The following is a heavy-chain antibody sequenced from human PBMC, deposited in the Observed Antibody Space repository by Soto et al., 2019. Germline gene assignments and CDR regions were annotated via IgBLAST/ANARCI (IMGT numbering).Heavy chain of an antibody. CDR3: ARASIAVAMIDY. J-gene: IGHJ4*02. Sequence: SETLSLTCTVFGGSISSSSYYWGWIRQPPGKGLEWIGSIYYSGSTYYNPSLKSRVTISVDTSKNQFSLKLSSVTAADTAVYYCARASIAVAMIDYWGQGTLVTVSS. CDR2: IYYSGST. CDR1: GGSISSSSYY. D-gene: IGHD6-19*01. V-gene: IGHV4-39*01.